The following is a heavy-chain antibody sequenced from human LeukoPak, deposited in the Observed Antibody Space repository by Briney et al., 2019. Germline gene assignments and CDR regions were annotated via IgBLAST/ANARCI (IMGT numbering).Heavy chain of an antibody. D-gene: IGHD3-3*01. J-gene: IGHJ6*03. CDR3: ARPRSLGYYDFWSGYWSSNTGSRSYYYYYMDV. CDR1: GGTFSSYA. CDR2: IIPIFGTA. V-gene: IGHV1-69*13. Sequence: SVKVSCMASGGTFSSYAISWVRQAPGQGLEWMGGIIPIFGTANYAQKFQGRVTITADESTSTAYMELSSLRSEDTAVYYCARPRSLGYYDFWSGYWSSNTGSRSYYYYYMDVWGKGTTVTVSS.